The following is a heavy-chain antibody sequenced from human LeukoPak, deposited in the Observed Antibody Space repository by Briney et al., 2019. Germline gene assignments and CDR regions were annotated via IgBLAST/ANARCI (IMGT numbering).Heavy chain of an antibody. J-gene: IGHJ6*03. V-gene: IGHV1-18*01. Sequence: ASVKVSCKASGYTFTSYGISWVRQAPGQGLEWMGWISAYNGNTNYAQKLQGRVTMTTDTSTSTAYMELRSLRSDDTAVYYCARDGYSGSPGIYYYYYYMDVWGKGTTVTVSS. CDR2: ISAYNGNT. CDR1: GYTFTSYG. CDR3: ARDGYSGSPGIYYYYYYMDV. D-gene: IGHD1-26*01.